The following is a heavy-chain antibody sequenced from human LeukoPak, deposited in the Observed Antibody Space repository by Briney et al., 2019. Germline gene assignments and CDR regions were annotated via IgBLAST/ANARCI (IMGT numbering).Heavy chain of an antibody. J-gene: IGHJ4*02. D-gene: IGHD1-1*01. Sequence: GGSLRLSCAASGFTFSTYAMNWVRQAPGKGLGWVSTINHNGGNTYYADSVKGRFTISRDNSKNTLYLQMNSLRAEDTAVYYCAKVYVWNEYYFDYWGQGTLVTVSS. CDR1: GFTFSTYA. V-gene: IGHV3-23*01. CDR2: INHNGGNT. CDR3: AKVYVWNEYYFDY.